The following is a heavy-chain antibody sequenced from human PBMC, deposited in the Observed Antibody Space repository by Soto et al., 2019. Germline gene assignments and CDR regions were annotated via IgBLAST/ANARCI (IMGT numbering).Heavy chain of an antibody. D-gene: IGHD2-2*01. Sequence: GGSLRLSCAASGFTFSDHYMDWVRQAPGKGLEWVGRTRNKANSYTTEYAASVKGRFTISRDESKNSLHLQMNSLKTEDTAVYYCARSSTRLYYYYMDVWGKGTTVTVSS. J-gene: IGHJ6*03. V-gene: IGHV3-72*01. CDR2: TRNKANSYTT. CDR1: GFTFSDHY. CDR3: ARSSTRLYYYYMDV.